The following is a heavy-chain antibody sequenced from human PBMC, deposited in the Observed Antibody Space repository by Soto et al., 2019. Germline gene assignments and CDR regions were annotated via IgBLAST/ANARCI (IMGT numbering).Heavy chain of an antibody. CDR3: AKERDIVVVVAPLDY. J-gene: IGHJ4*02. D-gene: IGHD2-15*01. Sequence: QVQLVESGEGVFQPGSSLRLSCAAPGFPSISFGINWFGRAPGKGLGGVEVISYDGSNKYYADSVKGRFTISRDNSKNTLYLQMNSLRAEDTAVYYCAKERDIVVVVAPLDYWGQGTLVTVSS. V-gene: IGHV3-30*18. CDR2: ISYDGSNK. CDR1: GFPSISFG.